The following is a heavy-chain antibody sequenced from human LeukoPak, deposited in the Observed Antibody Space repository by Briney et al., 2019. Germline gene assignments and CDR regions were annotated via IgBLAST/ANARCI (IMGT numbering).Heavy chain of an antibody. D-gene: IGHD3-10*01. CDR2: INPSGGST. V-gene: IGHV1-46*01. CDR3: ARDGAYGSGSYYKPPEYFQH. J-gene: IGHJ1*01. CDR1: GYTLTELS. Sequence: ASVKVSCKVSGYTLTELSMHWVRQAPGQGLEWMGIINPSGGSTSYAQKFQGRVTMTRDTSTSTVYMELSSLRSEDTAVYYCARDGAYGSGSYYKPPEYFQHWGQGTLVTVSS.